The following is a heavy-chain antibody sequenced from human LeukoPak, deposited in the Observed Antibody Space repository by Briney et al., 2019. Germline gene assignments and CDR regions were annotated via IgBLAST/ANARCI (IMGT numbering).Heavy chain of an antibody. CDR2: IIPIFGTA. V-gene: IGHV1-69*01. J-gene: IGHJ4*02. CDR1: GGTFSSYA. D-gene: IGHD2-2*01. CDR3: ASRLYCSNTRCRNFPFAY. Sequence: SVKVSCKASGGTFSSYAIHWVRQAPGQGLERMGGIIPIFGTANYAQKFQDRVTITADESTSTAYRELSSLRSEDTAIYYCASRLYCSNTRCRNFPFAYWGQGTLVTVSS.